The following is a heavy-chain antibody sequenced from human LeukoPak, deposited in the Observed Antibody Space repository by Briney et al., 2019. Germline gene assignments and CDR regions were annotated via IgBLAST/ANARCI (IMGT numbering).Heavy chain of an antibody. CDR3: ARTLTGGRGGYFDY. D-gene: IGHD3-9*01. Sequence: ASVKVSCKSSGSTFTGYYIHWVRQAPGQGLEWMGWIIPNSGGTNYAQRFQGRVTMTRDTSISTAYMELTSLRSDDTALYYCARTLTGGRGGYFDYWGQGTLVTVSS. V-gene: IGHV1-2*02. CDR2: IIPNSGGT. CDR1: GSTFTGYY. J-gene: IGHJ4*02.